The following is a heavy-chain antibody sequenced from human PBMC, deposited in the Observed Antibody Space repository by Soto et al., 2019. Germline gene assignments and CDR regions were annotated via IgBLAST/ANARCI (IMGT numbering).Heavy chain of an antibody. CDR3: ATGQQLGPFDY. Sequence: ALRLSCAASGFTFSSYSMNWVRQAPGKGLEWVSSISSSSSYIYYADSVKGRFTISRDNAKNSLYLQMNSLRAEDTAVYYCATGQQLGPFDYWGQGTLVTVSS. V-gene: IGHV3-21*01. CDR1: GFTFSSYS. D-gene: IGHD6-13*01. CDR2: ISSSSSYI. J-gene: IGHJ4*02.